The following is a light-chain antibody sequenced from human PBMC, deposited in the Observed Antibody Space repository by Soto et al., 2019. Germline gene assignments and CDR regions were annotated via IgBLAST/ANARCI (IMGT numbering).Light chain of an antibody. V-gene: IGKV3-20*01. CDR1: QSVSIK. J-gene: IGKJ1*01. CDR3: QQYGSSPWT. CDR2: GTS. Sequence: EIVLTQSPGTLSLSPGERATLSCRASQSVSIKLAWYQQKPGQAPRLLIYGTSSRATGIPDRFSGRGSATDFTLTISRLEPEDFAVYYCQQYGSSPWTFGQGTKVDIK.